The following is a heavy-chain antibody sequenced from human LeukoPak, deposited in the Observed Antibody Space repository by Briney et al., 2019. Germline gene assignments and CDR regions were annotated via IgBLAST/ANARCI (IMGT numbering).Heavy chain of an antibody. J-gene: IGHJ4*02. CDR1: GLTFSSYA. D-gene: IGHD3-9*01. V-gene: IGHV3-30*04. CDR3: ARVLTGYYNFDY. CDR2: ISYDGSNK. Sequence: PGGPLRLSCAASGLTFSSYAMHWVRQAPGKGLEWVAVISYDGSNKYYADSVKGRFTISRDNSKNTLYLQMNSLRAEDTAVYYCARVLTGYYNFDYWGQGTLVTVSS.